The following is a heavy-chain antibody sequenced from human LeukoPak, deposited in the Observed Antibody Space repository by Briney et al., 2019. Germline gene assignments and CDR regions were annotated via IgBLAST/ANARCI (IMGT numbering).Heavy chain of an antibody. Sequence: GGSLRLSCAASGFTFSSYSMNWVRQAPGKGLEWVSYISSSSSTIYYADSVKGRFTISRDNAKNSLYLQMNSLRAEDTAVYYCARAGEGGYSYGLHDYWGQGTLVTVSS. D-gene: IGHD5-18*01. V-gene: IGHV3-48*04. J-gene: IGHJ4*02. CDR3: ARAGEGGYSYGLHDY. CDR2: ISSSSSTI. CDR1: GFTFSSYS.